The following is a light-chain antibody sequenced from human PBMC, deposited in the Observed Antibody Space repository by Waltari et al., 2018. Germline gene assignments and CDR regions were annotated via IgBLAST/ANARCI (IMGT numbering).Light chain of an antibody. CDR2: GAS. J-gene: IGKJ1*01. CDR3: QHYVRLPAT. CDR1: QSVSRA. Sequence: SCGASQSVSRALAWYQQKPGQAPRLLIFGASNSATGIPDRFSGSGSETDFSLTISRLEPEDFAVYYCQHYVRLPATFGRGTKVEIK. V-gene: IGKV3-20*01.